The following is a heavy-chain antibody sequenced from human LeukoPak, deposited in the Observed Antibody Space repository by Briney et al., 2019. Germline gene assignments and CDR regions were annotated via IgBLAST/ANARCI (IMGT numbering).Heavy chain of an antibody. CDR2: TYYRSKWYN. J-gene: IGHJ3*02. Sequence: SQTLSLTCAISGDSVSSNSAAWNWIRQSPSRGLEWLGRTYYRSKWYNDYAVSVKSRITINPDTSKNQFSLQLNSVTPEDTAVYYCARDRVTVDGYNFVAAFDIWGQGTMVTVSS. V-gene: IGHV6-1*01. CDR1: GDSVSSNSAA. D-gene: IGHD5-24*01. CDR3: ARDRVTVDGYNFVAAFDI.